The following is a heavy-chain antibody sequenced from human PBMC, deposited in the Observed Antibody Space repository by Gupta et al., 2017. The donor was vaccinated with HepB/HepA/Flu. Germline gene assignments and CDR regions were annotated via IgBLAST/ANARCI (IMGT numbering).Heavy chain of an antibody. Sequence: HVQLVQSGAEAKKPGASVKVSCKASGYTFTHYYMHWVRQAPGQGLEWMGIINPSGGSTNFAQKFQGRVTITRDTSTSTVYMELSSLRSEDTAVYYCARENPVVTAATFDYWGQGTLVTVSS. D-gene: IGHD2-21*02. CDR2: INPSGGST. CDR3: ARENPVVTAATFDY. J-gene: IGHJ4*02. CDR1: GYTFTHYY. V-gene: IGHV1-46*01.